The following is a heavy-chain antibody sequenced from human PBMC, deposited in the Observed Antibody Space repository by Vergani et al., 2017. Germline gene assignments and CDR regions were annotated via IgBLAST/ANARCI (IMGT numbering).Heavy chain of an antibody. V-gene: IGHV3-33*01. J-gene: IGHJ4*02. CDR1: GFTFSSFG. CDR2: IWYDGSNK. D-gene: IGHD1-1*01. CDR3: ARGQYRYYFDY. Sequence: QVQLVESGGGVVQPGRALRLSCAAPGFTFSSFGMHWVRPAPGKGLEWVAVIWYDGSNKYYADSVKGRFTISRDNSKNPLYLQMNSLRAEDTAVYYCARGQYRYYFDYWGQGTLVTVSS.